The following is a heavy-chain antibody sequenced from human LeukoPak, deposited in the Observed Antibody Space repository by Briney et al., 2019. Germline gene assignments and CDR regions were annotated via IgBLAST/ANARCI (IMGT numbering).Heavy chain of an antibody. CDR3: ARNYYFDY. J-gene: IGHJ4*02. Sequence: GGSLRLSCAASGFTFSSYAMHWVRQAPGKGLEWVAVISYDGSNKYYADSVKGRFTISRDNAKNTLYLQMNSLRAEDTAVYYCARNYYFDYWGQGTLVTVSS. CDR1: GFTFSSYA. V-gene: IGHV3-30*04. CDR2: ISYDGSNK.